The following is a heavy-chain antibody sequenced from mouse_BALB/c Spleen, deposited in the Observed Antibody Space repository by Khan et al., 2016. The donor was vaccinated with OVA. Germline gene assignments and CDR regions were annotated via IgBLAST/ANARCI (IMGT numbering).Heavy chain of an antibody. CDR3: ARPAYDGYYDY. CDR1: GYTFTDYA. CDR2: ISTYSGNT. Sequence: QVQLKQSGPELVRPGVSVKISCKGSGYTFTDYAMYWVKQSHAESLEWIGLISTYSGNTNYNQKFKGQATMTVDKSSTTAYMELARLTSEDSAIYSCARPAYDGYYDYGEQGNTLTVST. D-gene: IGHD2-3*01. J-gene: IGHJ2*01. V-gene: IGHV1S137*01.